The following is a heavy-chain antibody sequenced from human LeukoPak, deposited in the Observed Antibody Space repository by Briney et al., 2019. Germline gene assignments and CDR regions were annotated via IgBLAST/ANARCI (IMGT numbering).Heavy chain of an antibody. V-gene: IGHV3-23*01. D-gene: IGHD3-22*01. CDR3: AKETMIVVVIPGDAFDI. J-gene: IGHJ3*02. CDR1: GFTFSSYA. Sequence: GGPLSFSCAAPGFTFSSYAMTWVGQAPGKGLKWVSPIRGSGGSTYYADSVKGRFTISRDNSKNTLYLQMNSLRAEDTVVYYCAKETMIVVVIPGDAFDIWGQGTMVTVSS. CDR2: IRGSGGST.